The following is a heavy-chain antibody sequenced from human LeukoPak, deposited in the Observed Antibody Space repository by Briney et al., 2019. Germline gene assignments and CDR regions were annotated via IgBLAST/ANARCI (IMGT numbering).Heavy chain of an antibody. CDR1: GGTFSSYA. CDR2: IIPIFGTA. D-gene: IGHD3-22*01. Sequence: GASVKVSCKASGGTFSSYAISWVRQAPGQGLGWMGGIIPIFGTANYAQKFQGRVTITADESTSTAYMELSSLRSEDTAVYYCARAYDSTDYYYYYYGMDVWGQGTTVTVSS. CDR3: ARAYDSTDYYYYYYGMDV. V-gene: IGHV1-69*13. J-gene: IGHJ6*02.